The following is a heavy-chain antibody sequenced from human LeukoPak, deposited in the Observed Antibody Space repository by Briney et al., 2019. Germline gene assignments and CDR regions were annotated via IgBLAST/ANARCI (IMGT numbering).Heavy chain of an antibody. V-gene: IGHV4-39*01. CDR3: ARPGDYYGSGSPFDY. CDR1: GGSISSSSYY. J-gene: IGHJ4*02. D-gene: IGHD3-10*01. CDR2: IYYSGST. Sequence: PSETLSLTCTVSGGSISSSSYYWGWIRQPPGKGLEWIGSIYYSGSTYYNPSLKSRVTISVDTSKNQFSLKLSSATAADTAVYYCARPGDYYGSGSPFDYWGQGTLVTVSS.